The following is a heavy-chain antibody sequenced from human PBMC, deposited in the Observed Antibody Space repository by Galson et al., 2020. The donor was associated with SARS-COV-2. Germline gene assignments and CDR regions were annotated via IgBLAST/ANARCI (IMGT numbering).Heavy chain of an antibody. D-gene: IGHD3-10*01. CDR2: INFGGDT. CDR3: ARGHRGVVPSPVLGLGPFYSYYYMDV. V-gene: IGHV4-34*01. J-gene: IGHJ6*03. CDR1: GGSFSGYS. Sequence: SETLSLTCAVYGGSFSGYSWTWVRQAPGKGLEWIGEINFGGDTNYSPSLRSRVTLSVDTSKNQFSLKLRSVRAADTALYFCARGHRGVVPSPVLGLGPFYSYYYMDVWGKGTTVTVSS.